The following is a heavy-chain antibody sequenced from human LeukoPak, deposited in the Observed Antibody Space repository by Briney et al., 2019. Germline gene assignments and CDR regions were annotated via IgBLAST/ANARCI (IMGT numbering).Heavy chain of an antibody. J-gene: IGHJ6*03. CDR1: GGTFSSYA. CDR2: IIPIFGTA. D-gene: IGHD3-22*01. CDR3: ARPESSGYYNYYYYMDV. Sequence: ASVKVSCKASGGTFSSYAISWVRQAPGQGLEWMGGIIPIFGTANYAQKFQGRVTITTDESTSTAYMKLSSLRSEDTAVYYCARPESSGYYNYYYYMDVWGKGTTVTVS. V-gene: IGHV1-69*05.